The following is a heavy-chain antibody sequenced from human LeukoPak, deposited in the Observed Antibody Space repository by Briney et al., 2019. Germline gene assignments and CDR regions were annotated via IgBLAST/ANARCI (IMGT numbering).Heavy chain of an antibody. Sequence: SETLSLTCAVYGGSFSGYYWSWIRQPPGKGLEWIGEINHSGSTNYNPSLKSRVTISVDTSKNQFSLKLSSVTAADTAVYYCARDSGWLLFDPWGQGTLVTVSS. CDR1: GGSFSGYY. CDR3: ARDSGWLLFDP. CDR2: INHSGST. D-gene: IGHD6-19*01. V-gene: IGHV4-34*01. J-gene: IGHJ5*02.